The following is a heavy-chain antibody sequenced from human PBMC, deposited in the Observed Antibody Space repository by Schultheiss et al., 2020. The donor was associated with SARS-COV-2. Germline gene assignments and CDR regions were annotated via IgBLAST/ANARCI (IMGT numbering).Heavy chain of an antibody. CDR1: GFTFSSYA. Sequence: GGSLRLSCAASGFTFSSYAMSWVRQAPGKGLEWVANIKQDGSEKYYVDSVKGRFTISRDNAKNSLYLQMNSLRAEDTAVYYCARDGGTKGSSDAFDIWGQGTMVTVSS. D-gene: IGHD2-2*01. V-gene: IGHV3-7*01. J-gene: IGHJ3*02. CDR2: IKQDGSEK. CDR3: ARDGGTKGSSDAFDI.